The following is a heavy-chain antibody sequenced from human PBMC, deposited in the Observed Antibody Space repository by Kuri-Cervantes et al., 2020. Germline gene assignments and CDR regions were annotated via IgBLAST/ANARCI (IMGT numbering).Heavy chain of an antibody. CDR2: IYYSGST. V-gene: IGHV4-59*12. Sequence: ESLKISCTVSGGSISSYYWSWIRQPPGKGLEWIGYIYYSGSTNYNPSLKSRVTISVDTSKNQFSLQLNSVTPEDTAVYYCARGSYDSTWSWGQGTLVTVSS. CDR3: ARGSYDSTWS. D-gene: IGHD3-22*01. J-gene: IGHJ5*02. CDR1: GGSISSYY.